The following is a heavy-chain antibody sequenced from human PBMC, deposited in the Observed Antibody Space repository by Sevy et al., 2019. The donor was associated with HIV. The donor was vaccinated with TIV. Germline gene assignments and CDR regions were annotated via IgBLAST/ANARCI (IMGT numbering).Heavy chain of an antibody. D-gene: IGHD1-26*01. CDR2: IYYNGHI. CDR1: GGSMTSLY. CDR3: TGENAWGRGYS. V-gene: IGHV4-59*08. Sequence: SETLSLTCTVSGGSMTSLYWNWIRQPPGKGLEWIANIYYNGHINYNPTLNSRLTLSLDTSKNQFSLRLSSVTAADTAMYYCTGENAWGRGYSWGQGTLVTVSS. J-gene: IGHJ4*02.